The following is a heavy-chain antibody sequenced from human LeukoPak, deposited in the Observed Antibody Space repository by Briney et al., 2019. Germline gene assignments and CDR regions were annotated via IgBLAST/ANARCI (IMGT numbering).Heavy chain of an antibody. D-gene: IGHD1-26*01. V-gene: IGHV3-23*01. Sequence: PGGSLSLSFAASGFTFSSYAMSWVRQAPGKGLEWVSAISGSGGSTYYADSVKGRFTISRDNSKNTLYLQMNSLRAEDTAVYYCAEGERLSGSPVAWGQGTLVTVSS. J-gene: IGHJ4*02. CDR2: ISGSGGST. CDR1: GFTFSSYA. CDR3: AEGERLSGSPVA.